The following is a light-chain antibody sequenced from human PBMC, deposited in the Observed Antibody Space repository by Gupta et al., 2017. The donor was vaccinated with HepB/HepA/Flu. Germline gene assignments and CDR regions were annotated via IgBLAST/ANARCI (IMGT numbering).Light chain of an antibody. CDR2: DVS. J-gene: IGLJ2*01. CDR1: STDVGGYNY. CDR3: CAGAGGDNFV. V-gene: IGLV2-11*01. Sequence: SALPQPRSVSGSPGPSVTISCAGTSTDVGGYNYVSWYQQHPGKAPKVMIYDVSKRPSEVPDRFSGSKSGNTASLTISERKEEDEADYYCCAGAGGDNFVFGEGTKLTVL.